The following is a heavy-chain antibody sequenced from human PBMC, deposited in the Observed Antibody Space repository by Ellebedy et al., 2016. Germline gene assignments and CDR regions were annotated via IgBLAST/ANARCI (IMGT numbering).Heavy chain of an antibody. CDR3: TTDLWFGEFREWRSFDY. V-gene: IGHV3-15*01. CDR1: GFTFSNAW. Sequence: GESLKISXAASGFTFSNAWMSWVRQAPGKGLEWVGRIKSKTDGGITDYAAPVKGRFTISRDDSKNTLYLQMNSLKTEDTAVYYCTTDLWFGEFREWRSFDYWGQGTLVTVSS. CDR2: IKSKTDGGIT. D-gene: IGHD3-10*01. J-gene: IGHJ4*02.